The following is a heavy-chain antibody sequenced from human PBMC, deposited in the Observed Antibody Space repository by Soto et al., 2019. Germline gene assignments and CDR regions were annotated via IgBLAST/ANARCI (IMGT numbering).Heavy chain of an antibody. D-gene: IGHD5-12*01. CDR2: IKQDGSQK. Sequence: GGSLRLSCAASGFTFSSYWMSWVRQAPGKGLEWVANIKQDGSQKYYVDSVKGRFTISRDNAKNSLYLQMNSLRAEDTVVYYCARVLLNSAYDFVDYWGQGTLVTVSS. CDR1: GFTFSSYW. J-gene: IGHJ4*02. V-gene: IGHV3-7*04. CDR3: ARVLLNSAYDFVDY.